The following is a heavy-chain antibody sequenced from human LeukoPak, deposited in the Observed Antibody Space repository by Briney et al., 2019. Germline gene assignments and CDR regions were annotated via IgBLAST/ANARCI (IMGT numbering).Heavy chain of an antibody. CDR3: ARVGYGDYPRLQYYYYGMDV. CDR1: GGSFSGYY. D-gene: IGHD4-17*01. V-gene: IGHV4-34*01. CDR2: INHSGST. Sequence: SETLSLTCAVYGGSFSGYYWSWIRQPPGKGLEWIGEINHSGSTNYNPSLKSRVTISVDTSKTQFSLKLSSVTAADTAVYYCARVGYGDYPRLQYYYYGMDVWGQGTMVTVSS. J-gene: IGHJ6*02.